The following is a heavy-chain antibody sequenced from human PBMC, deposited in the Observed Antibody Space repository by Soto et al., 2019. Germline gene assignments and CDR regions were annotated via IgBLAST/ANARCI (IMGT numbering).Heavy chain of an antibody. CDR1: GGSISSYY. CDR3: ARVSLWEESRGYWRAFDI. CDR2: IYYSGST. D-gene: IGHD3-22*01. Sequence: SLTCTVSGGSISSYYWSWIRQPPGKGLEWIGYIYYSGSTNYNPSLKSRVTISVDTSKNQFSLKLSSVTAADTAVYYCARVSLWEESRGYWRAFDIWGQGTVFTVSS. V-gene: IGHV4-59*01. J-gene: IGHJ3*02.